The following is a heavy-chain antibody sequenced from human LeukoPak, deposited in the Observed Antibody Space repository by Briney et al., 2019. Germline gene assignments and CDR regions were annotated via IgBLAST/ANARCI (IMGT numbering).Heavy chain of an antibody. CDR1: GYAFTGHF. CDR3: ARGSQANWNDFGWCVP. J-gene: IGHJ5*02. Sequence: GASVKVSCKASGYAFTGHFIHGVRQTPGQGLEWVGCISPNSGATNYEVRFQGRISITSDTSSNTAYMELSRLRPAATAVYYCARGSQANWNDFGWCVPWGQRPLVTV. V-gene: IGHV1-2*02. CDR2: ISPNSGAT. D-gene: IGHD1-1*01.